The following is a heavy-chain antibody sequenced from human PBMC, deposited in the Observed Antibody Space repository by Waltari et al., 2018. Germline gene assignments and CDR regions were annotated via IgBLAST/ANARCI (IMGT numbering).Heavy chain of an antibody. CDR1: GFTLPSYG. CDR3: ARNPNPFYYDSPCDL. V-gene: IGHV1-18*01. D-gene: IGHD3-22*01. CDR2: ISGNTGDT. J-gene: IGHJ3*01. Sequence: VQLVQSESAVKKPGASVKVSCKTSGFTLPSYGFTWVRKAPGQGLEWIGWISGNTGDTNDEQEFRDRVTMTTDTSTNTVYMELRTLRSDDTALYYCARNPNPFYYDSPCDLWGQGTELTVSS.